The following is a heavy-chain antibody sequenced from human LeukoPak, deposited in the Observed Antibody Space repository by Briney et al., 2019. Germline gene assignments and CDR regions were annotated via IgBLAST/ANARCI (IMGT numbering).Heavy chain of an antibody. CDR3: ARSRIVVVPAARFDP. CDR1: GYTFTGYY. CDR2: INPNSGGT. D-gene: IGHD2-2*01. V-gene: IGHV1-2*02. J-gene: IGHJ5*02. Sequence: ASVKVSCKASGYTFTGYYMHWVRQAPGQGLEWMGWINPNSGGTNDAQKFQGRVTMTRDTSISTAYMELSRLRSDDTAVYYCARSRIVVVPAARFDPWGQGTLVTVSS.